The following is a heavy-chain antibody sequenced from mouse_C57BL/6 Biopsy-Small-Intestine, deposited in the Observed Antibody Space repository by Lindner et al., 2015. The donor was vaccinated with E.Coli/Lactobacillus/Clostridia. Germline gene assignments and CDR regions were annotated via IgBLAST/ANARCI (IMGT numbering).Heavy chain of an antibody. CDR3: ARGTGRGFDY. D-gene: IGHD4-1*01. CDR2: ISSGSSTI. CDR1: GFTFSDYG. Sequence: VQLQESGEGLVKPGGSLKLSCAASGFTFSDYGMHWVRQAPEKGLEWVAYISSGSSTIYYADTVKGRFTISRDNAKNTLFLQMTSLRSEDTAMYYCARGTGRGFDYWGQGTTLTVSS. V-gene: IGHV5-17*01. J-gene: IGHJ2*01.